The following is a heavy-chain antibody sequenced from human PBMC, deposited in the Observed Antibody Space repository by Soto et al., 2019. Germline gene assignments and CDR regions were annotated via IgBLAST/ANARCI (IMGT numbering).Heavy chain of an antibody. CDR3: ARDRVRLRWELAPPLRGNARPDEYYYYGMDV. V-gene: IGHV1-18*04. CDR2: ISAYNGNT. D-gene: IGHD4-17*01. J-gene: IGHJ6*02. Sequence: ASVKVSCKASGYTFTSYGISWVRQAPGQGLEWMGWISAYNGNTNYAQKLQGRVTMTTDTSTSTAYMELRSLRSDDTAVYYCARDRVRLRWELAPPLRGNARPDEYYYYGMDVWGQGTTVTVSS. CDR1: GYTFTSYG.